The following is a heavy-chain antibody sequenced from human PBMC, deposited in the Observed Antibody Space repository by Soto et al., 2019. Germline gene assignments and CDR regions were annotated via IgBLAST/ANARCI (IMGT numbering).Heavy chain of an antibody. CDR3: ARTSSTVTTYYFDY. Sequence: QVQLQESGPGLVKPSQTLSLTCTVSGGSISSGGYYWSWIRQHPGKGLEWIGYIYYSGSTYYNPSLKIRVTISVDTSKNHFSLKLSSVTAADTAVYYCARTSSTVTTYYFDYWGQGTLVTVSS. CDR1: GGSISSGGYY. V-gene: IGHV4-31*03. CDR2: IYYSGST. D-gene: IGHD4-17*01. J-gene: IGHJ4*02.